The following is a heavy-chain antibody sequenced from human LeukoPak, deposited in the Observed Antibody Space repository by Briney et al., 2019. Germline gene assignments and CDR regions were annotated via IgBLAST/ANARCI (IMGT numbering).Heavy chain of an antibody. CDR2: ISYDGSNK. CDR3: ARDRAVTINWFDY. Sequence: GGSLRLSCAASGFTFSSYAMHWVRQALGKGLEWVAVISYDGSNKYYADSVKGRFTISRDNSKNTLYLQMNSLRAEDTAVYYCARDRAVTINWFDYWGQGTLVTVSS. CDR1: GFTFSSYA. D-gene: IGHD4-11*01. V-gene: IGHV3-30-3*01. J-gene: IGHJ4*02.